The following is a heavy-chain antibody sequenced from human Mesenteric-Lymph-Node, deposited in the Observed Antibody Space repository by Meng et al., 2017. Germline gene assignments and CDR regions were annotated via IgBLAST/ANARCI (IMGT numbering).Heavy chain of an antibody. Sequence: SETLSLTCTVSGGSISSSSYYWGWIRQPPGKGLEWIGSIYYSGSTYYNPSLKSRVTISVDTSKNQFSLKLSSVTAADTAVYYCARDPWFGELFNYYYYGMDVWGQGNTVTVAS. D-gene: IGHD3-10*01. CDR2: IYYSGST. J-gene: IGHJ6*01. CDR3: ARDPWFGELFNYYYYGMDV. V-gene: IGHV4-39*07. CDR1: GGSISSSSYY.